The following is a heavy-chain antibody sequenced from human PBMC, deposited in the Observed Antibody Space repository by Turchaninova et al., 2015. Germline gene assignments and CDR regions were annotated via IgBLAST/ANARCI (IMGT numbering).Heavy chain of an antibody. J-gene: IGHJ4*02. V-gene: IGHV3-74*01. Sequence: EVQLVESGGGLVQPGGSRRLSCAASVFTLSSYWMHGVRQAPGKGLVWVSRINSDGSRTGYADSVKGRFTISRDNAKNTLYLQMNSLRAEDTAVYYCARKIGGDEDYWGQGTLVTVSS. D-gene: IGHD3-10*01. CDR1: VFTLSSYW. CDR3: ARKIGGDEDY. CDR2: INSDGSRT.